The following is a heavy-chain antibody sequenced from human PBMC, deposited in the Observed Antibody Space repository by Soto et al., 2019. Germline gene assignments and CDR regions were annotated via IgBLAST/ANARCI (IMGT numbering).Heavy chain of an antibody. Sequence: GGPLRLSCAASGFTFSSYGMHRIRQAPGKGLEWVAVIWYDGSNKYYADSVKGRFTISRDNSKNTLYLQINSLRAEDTAVYYCARDFRAYYDFWSGSAHQYYMDVWGKGTTVTVSS. D-gene: IGHD3-3*01. CDR1: GFTFSSYG. CDR2: IWYDGSNK. V-gene: IGHV3-33*01. J-gene: IGHJ6*03. CDR3: ARDFRAYYDFWSGSAHQYYMDV.